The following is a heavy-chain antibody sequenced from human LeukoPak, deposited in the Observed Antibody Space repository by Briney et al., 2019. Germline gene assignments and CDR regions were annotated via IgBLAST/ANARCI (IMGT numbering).Heavy chain of an antibody. CDR2: IYYSGST. D-gene: IGHD5-12*01. CDR3: AREKLATNAFDI. V-gene: IGHV4-30-4*08. J-gene: IGHJ3*02. CDR1: GGSISSGDYY. Sequence: SETLSLTCTVSGGSISSGDYYWSWIRQPPGKGLEWIGYIYYSGSTYYNPSLKSRVTISVDTSKNQFSLKLSSVTAADTAVYYCAREKLATNAFDIWGQGTMVTVSS.